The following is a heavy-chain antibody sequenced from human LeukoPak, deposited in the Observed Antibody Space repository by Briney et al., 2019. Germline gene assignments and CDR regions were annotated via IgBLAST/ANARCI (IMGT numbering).Heavy chain of an antibody. D-gene: IGHD3-22*01. CDR2: INHSGST. V-gene: IGHV4-34*01. Sequence: SETLSLTCAVYGGSFSGYYWSWIRQPPGKRLEWIGEINHSGSTNYNPSLKSRVTISVDTSKNQFSLKLSSVTAADTAVYYCARGRSNYYDSSGYWRDYYYYGMDVWGQGTTVTVSS. J-gene: IGHJ6*02. CDR1: GGSFSGYY. CDR3: ARGRSNYYDSSGYWRDYYYYGMDV.